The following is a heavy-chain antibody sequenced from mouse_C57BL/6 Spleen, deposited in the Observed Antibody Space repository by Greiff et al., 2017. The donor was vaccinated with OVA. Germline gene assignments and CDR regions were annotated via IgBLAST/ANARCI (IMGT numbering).Heavy chain of an antibody. J-gene: IGHJ2*01. CDR1: GYTFTSYW. Sequence: QVQLQQSGAELVKPGASVKLSCKASGYTFTSYWMHWVKQRPGRGLEWIGRIDPNSGGTKYNEKFKSKATLTVDKPSSTAYMQLSSLTSEDSAVYYCARDLILVDGYSLFDYWGQGTTLTVSS. D-gene: IGHD2-3*01. CDR3: ARDLILVDGYSLFDY. V-gene: IGHV1-72*01. CDR2: IDPNSGGT.